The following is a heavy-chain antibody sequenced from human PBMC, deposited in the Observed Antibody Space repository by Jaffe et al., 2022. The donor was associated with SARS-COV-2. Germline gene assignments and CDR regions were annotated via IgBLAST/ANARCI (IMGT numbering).Heavy chain of an antibody. D-gene: IGHD3-3*01. J-gene: IGHJ5*02. CDR1: GVSISSAGYY. Sequence: QLQLQESGPGLVKPSETLSLTCIVSGVSISSAGYYWGWIRQPPGKGLEWIGNIYYSGSTDYNPSLKGRVSISIDTSMNQVSLNLSSVTAADTAVYYCARHWRGVDPWGQGTLVTVSS. V-gene: IGHV4-39*01. CDR2: IYYSGST. CDR3: ARHWRGVDP.